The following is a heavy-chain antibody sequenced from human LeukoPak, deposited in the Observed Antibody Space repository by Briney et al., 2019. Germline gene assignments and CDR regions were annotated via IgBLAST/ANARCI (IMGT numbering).Heavy chain of an antibody. V-gene: IGHV3-23*01. J-gene: IGHJ4*02. CDR1: GFTFSSYA. Sequence: GGSLRLSCAASGFTFSSYAMSWVRQAPGKGLEWVSAISGSGGSTYYADSVKGRFTISRDNSKNTLYLQMNSLRAEDTAVYYCAKDPIFEVTAIQDYWGQGTLVTVSS. CDR3: AKDPIFEVTAIQDY. D-gene: IGHD2-21*02. CDR2: ISGSGGST.